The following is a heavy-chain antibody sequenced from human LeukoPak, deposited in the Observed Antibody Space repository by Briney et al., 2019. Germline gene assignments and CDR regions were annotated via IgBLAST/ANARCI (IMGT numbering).Heavy chain of an antibody. Sequence: GGSLRLSSAASGFTFSSDAVSWVPDAPREGGGWVSAIYGRRGITYYAESVKGRFTISRDNSKNTLYLQMNSLRAEDTAVYYCARGIPYCSGGSCYRRGGAFDIWGQGTMVTVSS. V-gene: IGHV3-23*01. CDR3: ARGIPYCSGGSCYRRGGAFDI. CDR2: IYGRRGIT. CDR1: GFTFSSDA. D-gene: IGHD2-15*01. J-gene: IGHJ3*02.